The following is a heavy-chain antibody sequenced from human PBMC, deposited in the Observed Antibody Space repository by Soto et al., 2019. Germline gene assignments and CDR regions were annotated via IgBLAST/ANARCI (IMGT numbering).Heavy chain of an antibody. V-gene: IGHV4-59*01. CDR2: IYYSGST. CDR1: GGSISSYY. Sequence: QVQLRESGPGLVKPSETLSLTCTVSGGSISSYYWSWIRQPPGKGLEWIGYIYYSGSTNYNPSLKSRVTISVDTSKNQFSLKLSSVTAADTAVYYCARADIVATPIDAFDIWGQGTMVTVSS. D-gene: IGHD5-12*01. J-gene: IGHJ3*02. CDR3: ARADIVATPIDAFDI.